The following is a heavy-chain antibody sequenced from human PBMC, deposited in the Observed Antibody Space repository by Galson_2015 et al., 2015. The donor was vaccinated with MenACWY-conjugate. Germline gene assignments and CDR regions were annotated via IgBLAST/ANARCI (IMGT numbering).Heavy chain of an antibody. Sequence: SETLSLTCTVSGGSISSSSYYWGWLRQPPGKGLEWIGSIYYSGSTYYNPSLKSRVTISVDTSKNQFSLKLSSVTAADTAVYYCARDRPDSSGYREYFDYWGQGTLVTVSS. CDR2: IYYSGST. V-gene: IGHV4-39*07. CDR3: ARDRPDSSGYREYFDY. D-gene: IGHD3-22*01. J-gene: IGHJ4*02. CDR1: GGSISSSSYY.